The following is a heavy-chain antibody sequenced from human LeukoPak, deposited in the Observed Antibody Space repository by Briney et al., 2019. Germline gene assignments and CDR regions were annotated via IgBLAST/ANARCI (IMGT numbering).Heavy chain of an antibody. CDR3: ARSESVYSSGWYLVPDY. D-gene: IGHD6-19*01. CDR1: GFTFEDYG. CDR2: INWTGGST. Sequence: GGSLRLSCAASGFTFEDYGMSWVRQAPGKGLEWVSGINWTGGSTGYADSVKGRFTISRDDAKNFLHLQMNSLRAEDTAFYYCARSESVYSSGWYLVPDYWGQGTLVTVSS. J-gene: IGHJ4*02. V-gene: IGHV3-20*04.